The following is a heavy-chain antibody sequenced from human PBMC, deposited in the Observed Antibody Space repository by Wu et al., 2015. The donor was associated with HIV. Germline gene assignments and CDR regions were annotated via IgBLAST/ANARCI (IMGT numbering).Heavy chain of an antibody. Sequence: QVQLVQSGAEVKKPGSSVKVSCKASGGTFSSYAISWVRQAPGQGLEWRGGIIPIFGTANYAQKFQGRVTITTDESTSTAYMELSSLRSEDTAVYYCASGGRASPLTGYCFDYWGQGTLVTVSS. CDR1: GGTFSSYA. CDR2: IIPIFGTA. D-gene: IGHD3-9*01. V-gene: IGHV1-69*05. J-gene: IGHJ4*02. CDR3: ASGGRASPLTGYCFDY.